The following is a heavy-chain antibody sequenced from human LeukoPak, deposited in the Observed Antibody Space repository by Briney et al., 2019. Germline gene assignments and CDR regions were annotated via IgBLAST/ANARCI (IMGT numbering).Heavy chain of an antibody. CDR1: GVTFRSYG. Sequence: GRSLRLSCAASGVTFRSYGMHCVREAPGKGLEWGGDIWYDGSNKYYAHSVKSRFTMSRDNSNTPMYIQMTSLRAEDTAVYYCAILHSYGHAWGQGTLVTVSS. CDR3: AILHSYGHA. V-gene: IGHV3-33*01. J-gene: IGHJ5*02. CDR2: IWYDGSNK. D-gene: IGHD5-18*01.